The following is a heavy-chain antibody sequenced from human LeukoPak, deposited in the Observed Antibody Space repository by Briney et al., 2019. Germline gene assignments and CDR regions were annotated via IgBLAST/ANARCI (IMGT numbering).Heavy chain of an antibody. CDR1: GGSISSYY. CDR3: AREVAAALDY. CDR2: IYYSGST. D-gene: IGHD6-13*01. J-gene: IGHJ4*02. V-gene: IGHV4-59*12. Sequence: SETLSLTCTVSGGSISSYYWSWIRQPPGKGLEWIGCIYYSGSTNYNPSLKSRVTISVDTSKNQFSLKLSSVTAADTAVYYCAREVAAALDYWGQGTLVTVSS.